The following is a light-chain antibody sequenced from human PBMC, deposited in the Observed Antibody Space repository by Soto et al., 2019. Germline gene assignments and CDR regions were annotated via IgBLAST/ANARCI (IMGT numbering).Light chain of an antibody. CDR3: QQRSDWPPFT. Sequence: PGERATLSCRASQSVSSYLAWYQQKPGQAPRLLIYDASNRATGIPARFSGGGSGTDFTLTISSLEPEDFAVYYCQQRSDWPPFTFGGGTKVEIK. J-gene: IGKJ4*01. CDR1: QSVSSY. CDR2: DAS. V-gene: IGKV3-11*01.